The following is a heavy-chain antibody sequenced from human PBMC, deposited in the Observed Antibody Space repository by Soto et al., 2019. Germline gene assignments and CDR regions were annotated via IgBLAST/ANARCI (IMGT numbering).Heavy chain of an antibody. D-gene: IGHD3-10*01. CDR3: ARGRRYLCFGELPPYNFDY. CDR1: GGSCSGYY. J-gene: IGHJ4*02. Sequence: PSETLSLTCAVYGGSCSGYYWSWIRQPPGKGLEWIGEINHSGSTNYNPSLKSRVTISVDTSKNQFSLKLSSVTAADTAVYYCARGRRYLCFGELPPYNFDYWGQGTLVTVSS. V-gene: IGHV4-34*01. CDR2: INHSGST.